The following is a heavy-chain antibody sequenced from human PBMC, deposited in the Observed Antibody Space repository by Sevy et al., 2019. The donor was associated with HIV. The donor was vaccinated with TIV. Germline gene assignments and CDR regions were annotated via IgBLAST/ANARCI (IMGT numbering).Heavy chain of an antibody. CDR2: IIPIFGTA. D-gene: IGHD4-17*01. V-gene: IGHV1-69*13. CDR1: GGTFSSYA. Sequence: ASVKVSCKASGGTFSSYAISWVRQAPGQGLEWMGGIIPIFGTANYARKFQGRVTITADESTSTAYMELSSLRSEDTALYYCARDVTTVTTFWFDPWGQGTLVTVSS. CDR3: ARDVTTVTTFWFDP. J-gene: IGHJ5*02.